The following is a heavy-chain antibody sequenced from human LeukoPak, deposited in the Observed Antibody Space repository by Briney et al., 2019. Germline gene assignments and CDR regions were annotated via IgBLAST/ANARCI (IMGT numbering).Heavy chain of an antibody. CDR3: ARGGRELYYFDY. CDR1: GGSISSYY. D-gene: IGHD1-7*01. Sequence: PSETLSLTCTVSGGSISSYYWSWLRQPPGKGLEWIGYIYYSESTKYNPSLKSRVTISVDASKTQFSRKLNSVTAADTAVYYCARGGRELYYFDYWGQGTLVTVSS. CDR2: IYYSEST. V-gene: IGHV4-59*01. J-gene: IGHJ4*02.